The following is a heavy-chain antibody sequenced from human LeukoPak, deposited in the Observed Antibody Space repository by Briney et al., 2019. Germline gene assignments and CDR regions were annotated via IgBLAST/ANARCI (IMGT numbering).Heavy chain of an antibody. CDR3: AREVELLVVDY. CDR1: GFTFSSYE. CDR2: ISSSGSTI. D-gene: IGHD1-7*01. V-gene: IGHV3-48*03. Sequence: GVSLRLSCAASGFTFSSYEMNWVRQAPGKGLEWVSYISSSGSTIYYADSVKGRFTISRDNAKNSLYLQMNSLRAEGTAVYYCAREVELLVVDYWGQGTLVTVSS. J-gene: IGHJ4*02.